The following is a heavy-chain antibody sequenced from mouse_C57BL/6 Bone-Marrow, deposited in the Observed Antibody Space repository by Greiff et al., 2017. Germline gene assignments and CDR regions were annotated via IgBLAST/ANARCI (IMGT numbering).Heavy chain of an antibody. D-gene: IGHD1-1*01. CDR1: GFTFSDYY. CDR2: INYDGSST. V-gene: IGHV5-16*01. J-gene: IGHJ2*01. Sequence: EVQLVESEGGLVQPGSSMKLSCTASGFTFSDYYMAWVRQVPEKGLEWVANINYDGSSTYYLDSLKSRFIISRDNAKNILYLQMSSLKSEDTATYYCARACTTVVDPLFDYWGQGTTLTVSS. CDR3: ARACTTVVDPLFDY.